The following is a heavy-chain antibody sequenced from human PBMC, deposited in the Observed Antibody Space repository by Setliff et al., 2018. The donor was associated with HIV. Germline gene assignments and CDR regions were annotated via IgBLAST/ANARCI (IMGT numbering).Heavy chain of an antibody. CDR2: ISAYNGNT. Sequence: ASVKVSCKASGYTFTIYDITWVRQAPGQGLEWMGWISAYNGNTNYAQKLQGRVTMTTDTSTSTAYMELRSLRSDDTAVYYCAREGYSVGAFDIWGQGTVVTVSS. V-gene: IGHV1-18*01. CDR1: GYTFTIYD. D-gene: IGHD4-4*01. CDR3: AREGYSVGAFDI. J-gene: IGHJ3*02.